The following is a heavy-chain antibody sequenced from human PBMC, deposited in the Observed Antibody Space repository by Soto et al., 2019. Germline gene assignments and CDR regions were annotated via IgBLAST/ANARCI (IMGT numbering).Heavy chain of an antibody. V-gene: IGHV3-23*01. CDR2: ITGIDGRT. CDR1: GFIFGNYA. J-gene: IGHJ5*02. D-gene: IGHD2-15*01. Sequence: GGSLRLSCVGSGFIFGNYAMSCVRQAPGKGLEWVSSITGIDGRTYYADSVKGRFTISRDNPKNTLYLQMNNLRAEDTAMFYCAKDRGPYCSGGICYPPSWFDPWGQGTLVTVSS. CDR3: AKDRGPYCSGGICYPPSWFDP.